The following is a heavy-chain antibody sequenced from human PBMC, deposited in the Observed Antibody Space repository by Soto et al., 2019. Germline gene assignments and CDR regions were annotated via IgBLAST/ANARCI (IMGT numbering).Heavy chain of an antibody. CDR2: IFSSDSDT. J-gene: IGHJ5*02. CDR3: ARKDKSGYFNWFDP. D-gene: IGHD5-12*01. CDR1: GYKFTSYW. V-gene: IGHV5-51*01. Sequence: PGESLKISCRTSGYKFTSYWIAWVRQMPGKGLEWMGIIFSSDSDTRYSPSFQGQVTISAERSTSTVFLQWASLKASDTAVYFCARKDKSGYFNWFDPWGQGTLVTVSS.